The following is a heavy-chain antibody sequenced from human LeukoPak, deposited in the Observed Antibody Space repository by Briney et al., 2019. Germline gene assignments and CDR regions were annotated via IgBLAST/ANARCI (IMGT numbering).Heavy chain of an antibody. J-gene: IGHJ5*02. CDR1: GYTFTNYD. CDR2: MNPYSGNT. V-gene: IGHV1-8*03. Sequence: GASVKVSCKASGYTFTNYDIHWVRRATGQELEWMGWMNPYSGNTGYAQNFQGRITITRNTSISTAYMELSSLRSEDTAVYYCARTQQLVLRSPLDPWGQGTLVTVSS. D-gene: IGHD6-13*01. CDR3: ARTQQLVLRSPLDP.